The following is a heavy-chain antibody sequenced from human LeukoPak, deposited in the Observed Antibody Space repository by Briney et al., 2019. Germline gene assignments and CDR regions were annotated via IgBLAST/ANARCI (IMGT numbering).Heavy chain of an antibody. CDR3: TRGHRGLQS. CDR2: IHHSGNS. CDR1: GASVTDYY. J-gene: IGHJ5*02. Sequence: NPSETLSLTCTVSGASVTDYYWSWIRQSPGKGLEWISYIHHSGNSDYNPSLRSRVTTSLDTSKNQFSLNLISVTAADTAVYYCTRGHRGLQSWSQGTLVTVSS. V-gene: IGHV4-59*02.